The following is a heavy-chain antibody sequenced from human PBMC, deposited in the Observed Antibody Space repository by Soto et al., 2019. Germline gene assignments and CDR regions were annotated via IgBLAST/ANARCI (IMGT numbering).Heavy chain of an antibody. Sequence: SETLSLTCAVSGHSITSDYWGWIRQPPGMGLEWIGTIYHIGTIYYNPSLKSRVTISVDTSKNQFSLKLSSVTAADTAIYFRARGSTRAHIYDYWGQGTLVTVSS. CDR2: IYHIGTI. CDR1: GHSITSDY. V-gene: IGHV4-38-2*01. D-gene: IGHD2-21*01. CDR3: ARGSTRAHIYDY. J-gene: IGHJ4*02.